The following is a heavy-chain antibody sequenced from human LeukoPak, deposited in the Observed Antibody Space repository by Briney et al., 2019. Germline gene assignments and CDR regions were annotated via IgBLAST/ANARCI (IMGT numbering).Heavy chain of an antibody. V-gene: IGHV1-46*01. CDR1: GYTFTSYY. J-gene: IGHJ4*02. Sequence: ASVKVSCKASGYTFTSYYMHWVRQAPGQGLEWMGIINPSGXSTXXXXKFQGRVTMTRDTSTSTVYMELSSLRSEDTAVYYCARGASSSSGVDYWGQGTLVTVSS. D-gene: IGHD6-13*01. CDR2: INPSGXST. CDR3: ARGASSSSGVDY.